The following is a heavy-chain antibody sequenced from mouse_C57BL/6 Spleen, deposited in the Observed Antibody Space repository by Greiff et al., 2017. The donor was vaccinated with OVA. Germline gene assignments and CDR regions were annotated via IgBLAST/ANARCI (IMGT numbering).Heavy chain of an antibody. D-gene: IGHD1-1*01. CDR1: GYSFTGYY. CDR3: ARETTVGYFDV. Sequence: QLQESGPELVKPGASVKISCKASGYSFTGYYMNWVKQSPEKSLEWIGEINPSTGGTTYNQKFKAKATLTVDKSSSTAYMQLKSLTSEDSAVYYCARETTVGYFDVWGTGTTVTVSS. CDR2: INPSTGGT. V-gene: IGHV1-42*01. J-gene: IGHJ1*03.